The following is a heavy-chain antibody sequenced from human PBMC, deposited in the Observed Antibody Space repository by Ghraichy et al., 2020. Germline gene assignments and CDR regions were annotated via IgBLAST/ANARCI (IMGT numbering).Heavy chain of an antibody. CDR3: ARDFVLRADWMTTNPGAFDY. CDR1: GGTFSSYA. Sequence: SVKVSCKASGGTFSSYAISWVRQAPGQGLEWMGGIIPIFGTANYAQKFQGRVTITADESTSTAYMELSSLRSEDTAVYYCARDFVLRADWMTTNPGAFDYWGQGTLVTVSS. CDR2: IIPIFGTA. V-gene: IGHV1-69*13. J-gene: IGHJ4*02. D-gene: IGHD5-24*01.